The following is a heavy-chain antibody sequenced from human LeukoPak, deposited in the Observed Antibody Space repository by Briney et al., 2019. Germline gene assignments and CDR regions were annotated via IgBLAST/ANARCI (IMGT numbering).Heavy chain of an antibody. J-gene: IGHJ4*02. Sequence: DPGGSLRLSCAASGFSFMNAWMIWVRQAPGKGLEWVGRIKSNADGGTPDYAAPARGRFTISRDDSKNTLYLQMNSLKTEGTAVYYCTTFYHEYSPYWGRGTLVTVSS. CDR2: IKSNADGGTP. D-gene: IGHD2/OR15-2a*01. CDR1: GFSFMNAW. CDR3: TTFYHEYSPY. V-gene: IGHV3-15*01.